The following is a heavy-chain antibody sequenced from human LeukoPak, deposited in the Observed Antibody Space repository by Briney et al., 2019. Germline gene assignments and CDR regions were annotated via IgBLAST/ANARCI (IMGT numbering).Heavy chain of an antibody. CDR1: CGPLSSSCYD. CDR3: ARAGTAYYCSSTSCYIAETYYMDV. J-gene: IGHJ6*03. D-gene: IGHD2-2*02. Sequence: SETLSLPCTGFCGPLSSSCYDWGWNRPPPGKGLEWVWYTYYGGHTYYKPSLKSRVTMSVDTSKNQFSLKLSSVTAADTAVYYCARAGTAYYCSSTSCYIAETYYMDVWGKGTTVTVSS. CDR2: TYYGGHT. V-gene: IGHV4-39*07.